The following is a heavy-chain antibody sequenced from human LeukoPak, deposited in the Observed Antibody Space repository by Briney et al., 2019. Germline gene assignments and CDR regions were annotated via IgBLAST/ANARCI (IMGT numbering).Heavy chain of an antibody. CDR3: ARAHPEDSSGPSDY. CDR2: IIPIFGTA. Sequence: GASVKVSCKASGGTFSSYAISWVRQAPGQGLEWMGRIIPIFGTANYAQKFQGRVTITTDESTSTAYMELSSLRSEDTAVYYCARAHPEDSSGPSDYWGQGTLVTVSS. CDR1: GGTFSSYA. V-gene: IGHV1-69*05. D-gene: IGHD6-19*01. J-gene: IGHJ4*02.